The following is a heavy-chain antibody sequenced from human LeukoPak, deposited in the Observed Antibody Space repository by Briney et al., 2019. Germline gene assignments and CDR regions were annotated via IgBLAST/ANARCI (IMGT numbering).Heavy chain of an antibody. V-gene: IGHV4-4*07. CDR1: GGSISSYY. J-gene: IGHJ5*02. Sequence: SETLSLTCTVSGGSISSYYWSWIRQPAGKGLEWIGRIYTSGSTNYNPSLKSRVTMSVDTSKNQFSLKLSSVTAADTAVYYCARIHRDYYGSGSYNYPADNWFDPWGQGTLVIVSS. CDR2: IYTSGST. CDR3: ARIHRDYYGSGSYNYPADNWFDP. D-gene: IGHD3-10*01.